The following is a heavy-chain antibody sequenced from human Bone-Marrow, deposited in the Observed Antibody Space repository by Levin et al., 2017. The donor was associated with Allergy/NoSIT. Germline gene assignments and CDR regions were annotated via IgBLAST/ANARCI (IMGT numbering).Heavy chain of an antibody. Sequence: SETLSLTCTVSGGSISSYYWSWIRQPPGKGLEWIGYIYYSGSTNYNPSLKSRVTISVDTSKNQFSLKLSSVTAADTAVYYCARYYYDSSGYYPGAFDIWGQGTMVTVSS. CDR3: ARYYYDSSGYYPGAFDI. CDR1: GGSISSYY. J-gene: IGHJ3*02. CDR2: IYYSGST. V-gene: IGHV4-59*01. D-gene: IGHD3-22*01.